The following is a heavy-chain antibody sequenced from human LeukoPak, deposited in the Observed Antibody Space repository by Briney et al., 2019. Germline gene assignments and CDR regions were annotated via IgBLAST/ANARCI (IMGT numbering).Heavy chain of an antibody. CDR2: MNPNSGNT. V-gene: IGHV1-8*01. J-gene: IGHJ4*02. Sequence: ASVKVSCKASGYTFTSYDINWVRQATGQGLEWMGWMNPNSGNTDYAQKFQGRVTMTRNTSISTAYMELSSLRSEDTAVYYCARGQNYYDFWSGYYYFVWGQGTLVTVCS. D-gene: IGHD3-3*01. CDR3: ARGQNYYDFWSGYYYFV. CDR1: GYTFTSYD.